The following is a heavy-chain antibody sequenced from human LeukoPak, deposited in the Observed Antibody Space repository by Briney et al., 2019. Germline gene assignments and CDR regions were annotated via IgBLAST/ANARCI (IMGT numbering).Heavy chain of an antibody. D-gene: IGHD4-17*01. CDR3: ARDPPTVTTSGYFQH. CDR1: GFTFISYG. CDR2: IRYDGSNK. J-gene: IGHJ1*01. Sequence: GGSLRLSCAASGFTFISYGMHWVRQAPGKGLEWVTFIRYDGSNKYYADSVKGRFIISRDNAKNSLYLQMNSLRAEDTAVYYCARDPPTVTTSGYFQHWGQGTLVTVSS. V-gene: IGHV3-30*02.